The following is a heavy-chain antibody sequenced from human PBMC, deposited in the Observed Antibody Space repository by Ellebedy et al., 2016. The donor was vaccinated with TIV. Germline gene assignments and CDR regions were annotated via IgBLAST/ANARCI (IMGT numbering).Heavy chain of an antibody. CDR2: ISFDGGNK. CDR3: ARGHSGFYYYHV. V-gene: IGHV3-30*04. Sequence: PGGSLRLSCAASGFTLRSFAMHWVRQAPGKGLEWVAVISFDGGNKYYADSVKGRFTISRDNSKNTLYLQRNSLRAEDTAVYYCARGHSGFYYYHVWGQGTMVTVSS. D-gene: IGHD1-26*01. CDR1: GFTLRSFA. J-gene: IGHJ3*01.